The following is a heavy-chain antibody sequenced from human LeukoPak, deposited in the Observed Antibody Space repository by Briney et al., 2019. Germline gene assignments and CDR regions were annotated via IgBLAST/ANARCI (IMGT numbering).Heavy chain of an antibody. J-gene: IGHJ6*03. CDR2: ISSSSSYI. CDR3: SRDEVVPAAPGVDYYYYYMDV. Sequence: GGSLRLSCAASGFTFSSYSMNWVRQAPGKGLEWVSSISSSSSYIYYADSVKGRFTISRDNAKNSLYLQMNSLRAEDTAVYYCSRDEVVPAAPGVDYYYYYMDVWGKGTTVTVSS. V-gene: IGHV3-21*01. D-gene: IGHD2-2*01. CDR1: GFTFSSYS.